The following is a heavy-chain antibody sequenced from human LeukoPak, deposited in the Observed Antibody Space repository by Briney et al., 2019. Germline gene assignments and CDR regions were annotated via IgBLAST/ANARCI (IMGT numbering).Heavy chain of an antibody. CDR2: IVPILGST. J-gene: IGHJ4*02. CDR1: GGTFSNDA. V-gene: IGHV1-69*04. CDR3: AREIGGGPYYFDY. D-gene: IGHD2/OR15-2a*01. Sequence: SVKVSCKASGGTFSNDAITWVRQAPGQGLEWMGRIVPILGSTNYPQRFEGKVTLTADKSTATAYMELSSLTSEDTAVYYCAREIGGGPYYFDYWGQGTLVTVSS.